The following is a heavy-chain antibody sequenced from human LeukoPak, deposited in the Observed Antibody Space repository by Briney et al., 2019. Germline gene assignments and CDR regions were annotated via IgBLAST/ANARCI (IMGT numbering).Heavy chain of an antibody. J-gene: IGHJ5*02. CDR1: GFTFSSYS. Sequence: GGSLRLSCAASGFTFSSYSMTWVRQAPGKGLEWVSSISSSSSYIYYADSVKGRFTISRDNAKNSLYLQMNSLRAADTAVYYCARSRGHCSGGTCSDNWFDPWGQGTLVTVSS. D-gene: IGHD2-15*01. V-gene: IGHV3-21*01. CDR3: ARSRGHCSGGTCSDNWFDP. CDR2: ISSSSSYI.